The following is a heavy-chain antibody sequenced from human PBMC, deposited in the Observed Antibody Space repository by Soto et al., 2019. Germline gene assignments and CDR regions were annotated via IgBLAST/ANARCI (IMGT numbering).Heavy chain of an antibody. J-gene: IGHJ5*02. CDR2: ISSSSSYI. CDR3: AREANYANWFEP. Sequence: EVQLVESGGGLVKPGGSLRLSCSASGFTFSSYSMNWVRHAPGKGLEWVSSISSSSSYIYYADSVKGRFTISRDNAKNSLYLQMNSLRAEDTDVYYCAREANYANWFEPWGQGTMVTVSS. D-gene: IGHD1-7*01. CDR1: GFTFSSYS. V-gene: IGHV3-21*01.